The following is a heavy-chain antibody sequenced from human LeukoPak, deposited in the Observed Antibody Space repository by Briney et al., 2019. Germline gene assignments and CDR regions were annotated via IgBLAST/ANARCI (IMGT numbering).Heavy chain of an antibody. J-gene: IGHJ3*02. V-gene: IGHV3-53*01. CDR3: ARAGTYGSYDAFDI. D-gene: IGHD3-10*01. Sequence: GGSLRLSCATSGFTVRSNCMSWVRQAPGKGLECVSFVYSDGSTTYADSVKGRFAISRDNFKNTLYLQMNSLRAEDTAIYYCARAGTYGSYDAFDIWGLGTMVTVSS. CDR1: GFTVRSNC. CDR2: VYSDGST.